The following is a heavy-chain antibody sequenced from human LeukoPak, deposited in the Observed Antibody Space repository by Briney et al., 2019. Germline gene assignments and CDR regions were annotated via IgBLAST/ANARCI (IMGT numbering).Heavy chain of an antibody. J-gene: IGHJ4*02. CDR2: IYYSGST. V-gene: IGHV4-39*07. CDR1: GGSISSYY. D-gene: IGHD6-19*01. CDR3: ANIEVSAVALPGDY. Sequence: SETLSLTCTVSGGSISSYYWGWIRQPPGKGLEWIGSIYYSGSTYYNPSLKSRVTISVDTSKNQFSLKLSSVTAADTAVYYCANIEVSAVALPGDYWGQGTLVTVSS.